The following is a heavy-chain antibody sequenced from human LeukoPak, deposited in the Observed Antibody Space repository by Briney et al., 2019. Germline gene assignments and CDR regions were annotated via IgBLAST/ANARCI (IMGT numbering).Heavy chain of an antibody. J-gene: IGHJ4*02. CDR3: ARELGSGSYQSRLDY. CDR1: GFTFDDYG. CDR2: INWNGGST. V-gene: IGHV3-20*04. Sequence: GGSLRLSCAASGFTFDDYGMSWVRQAPGKGLEWVSGINWNGGSTGYADSVKGRFTISRDNAKNSLYLQMNSLRAEDTALYYCARELGSGSYQSRLDYWGQGTLVTVSS. D-gene: IGHD3-10*01.